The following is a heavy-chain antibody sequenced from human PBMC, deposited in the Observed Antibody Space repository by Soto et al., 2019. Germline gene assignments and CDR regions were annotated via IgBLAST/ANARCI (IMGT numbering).Heavy chain of an antibody. J-gene: IGHJ4*02. D-gene: IGHD5-12*01. CDR3: VRNSPIGSTFSGTDAIDY. V-gene: IGHV1-69*02. CDR1: GDPFKNDF. CDR2: VIPLLDIA. Sequence: QVQLVQSGAEVKKPGSSVKVSCKTSGDPFKNDFITWVRQAPGQGLEWMGRVIPLLDIAIYAQKFQGRVTITADKSTSTAYMEMNSLTSEDTAVYYCVRNSPIGSTFSGTDAIDYWGQGTLVTVSS.